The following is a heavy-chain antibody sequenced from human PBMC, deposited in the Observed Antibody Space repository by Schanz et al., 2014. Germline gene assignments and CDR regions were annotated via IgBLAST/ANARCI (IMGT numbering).Heavy chain of an antibody. V-gene: IGHV3-7*01. J-gene: IGHJ4*02. CDR1: GFAFSSNW. Sequence: EVQLVESGGGLVQPGGSLRLSCAGSGFAFSSNWMNWVRQAPGKGLEWVANIGDDGADKYYLDSVRGRFTISRDNTKNFLHLEMNNLRAEDTAVYYCARDAVTSVLTPGFYYWGQGTLVTVSS. CDR3: ARDAVTSVLTPGFYY. D-gene: IGHD4-17*01. CDR2: IGDDGADK.